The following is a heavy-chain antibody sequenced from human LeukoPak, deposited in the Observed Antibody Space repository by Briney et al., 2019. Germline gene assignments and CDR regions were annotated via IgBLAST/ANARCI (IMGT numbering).Heavy chain of an antibody. Sequence: PGGSLRLSCEASGFVFGHSWMSWVRQAPGKGLEWVANINLDGSEINYLDSLTGRLTISRDNAKDSLYLQMNGLRAEDTAVYFCMRDRGYSTFDYWGQGTLVTVSS. CDR3: MRDRGYSTFDY. CDR1: GFVFGHSW. D-gene: IGHD3-22*01. V-gene: IGHV3-7*03. J-gene: IGHJ4*02. CDR2: INLDGSEI.